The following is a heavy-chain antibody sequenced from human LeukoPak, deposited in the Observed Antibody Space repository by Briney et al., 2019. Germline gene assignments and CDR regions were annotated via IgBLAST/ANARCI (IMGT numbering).Heavy chain of an antibody. J-gene: IGHJ5*02. CDR3: AKGSSGYFVDL. Sequence: PGGSLRLSCAASGFIFNNYGLIWVRQAPGKGLEWVSAIRNDGGGTNYADFVKGRFTIARDNSKNTLFLQMNSLRAEDTALYYCAKGSSGYFVDLWGQGTLVTVSS. CDR2: IRNDGGGT. D-gene: IGHD3-22*01. CDR1: GFIFNNYG. V-gene: IGHV3-23*01.